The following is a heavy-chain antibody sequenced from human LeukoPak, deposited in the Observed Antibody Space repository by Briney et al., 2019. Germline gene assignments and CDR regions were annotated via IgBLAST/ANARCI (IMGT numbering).Heavy chain of an antibody. CDR3: ARVYYDILTGYYKGYYFDY. CDR1: GGSISSGDYY. J-gene: IGHJ4*02. D-gene: IGHD3-9*01. CDR2: IYYSGST. V-gene: IGHV4-30-4*01. Sequence: PSQTLSLTCTVSGGSISSGDYYWSWIRQPPGKGLEWIGYIYYSGSTYYNPSLKSRVTISVDTSKNQFSLKLSSVTAADTAVYYCARVYYDILTGYYKGYYFDYWGQGTLVTVSS.